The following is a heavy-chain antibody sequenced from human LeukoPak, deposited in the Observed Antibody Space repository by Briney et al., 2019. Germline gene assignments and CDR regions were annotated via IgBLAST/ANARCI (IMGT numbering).Heavy chain of an antibody. V-gene: IGHV3-23*01. CDR1: GFTVSSNY. CDR3: ATPTIIAAANV. CDR2: VSGSDDRT. J-gene: IGHJ6*02. D-gene: IGHD6-13*01. Sequence: GGSLRLSCAASGFTVSSNYMSWVRQAPGKGLEWVSAVSGSDDRTYYADSVKGRFTISRDNSKNTLYLQMNSLRAEDTAVYYCATPTIIAAANVWGQGTTVTVSS.